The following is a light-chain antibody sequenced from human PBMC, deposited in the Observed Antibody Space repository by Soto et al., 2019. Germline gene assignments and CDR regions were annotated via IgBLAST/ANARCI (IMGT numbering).Light chain of an antibody. J-gene: IGKJ1*01. CDR2: DAS. CDR1: QGISNH. Sequence: DIQMTQSPSSLSASPGARVTITCRAGQGISNHLAWYQQKPGKVPKLLIYDASTRATDIPARFTGSGSGTEFTLTISSLQPDDFATYYCQQYSSYPTFGQGTKVDIK. CDR3: QQYSSYPT. V-gene: IGKV1-27*01.